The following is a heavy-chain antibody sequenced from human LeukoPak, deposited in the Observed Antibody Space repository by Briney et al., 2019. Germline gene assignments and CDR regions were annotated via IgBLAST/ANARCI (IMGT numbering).Heavy chain of an antibody. D-gene: IGHD3-10*01. CDR2: ITASGGGT. CDR1: GYTFTSYY. J-gene: IGHJ6*02. CDR3: ALQYYYGSGSYGMDV. Sequence: ASVKVSCKASGYTFTSYYLHWVRQAPGQGLEWMGVITASGGGTTYAQKFQGRVTMTRDTSSSTVYMELSSLRSEDTAVYYCALQYYYGSGSYGMDVWGQGTTVTVSS. V-gene: IGHV1-46*01.